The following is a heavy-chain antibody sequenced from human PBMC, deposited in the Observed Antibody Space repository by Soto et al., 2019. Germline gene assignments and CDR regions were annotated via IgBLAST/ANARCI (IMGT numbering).Heavy chain of an antibody. V-gene: IGHV4-34*01. D-gene: IGHD1-20*01. J-gene: IGHJ6*02. CDR3: ARAPYTHYYYYYGMDV. CDR2: INHSGST. CDR1: GGSFSGYY. Sequence: PSETLSLTCAVYGGSFSGYYWSWIRQPPGKGLEWIGEINHSGSTNYNPSLKSRVTISVDTSKNQFALKLSSVTAADTAVYYCARAPYTHYYYYYGMDVWGQGTTVTVSS.